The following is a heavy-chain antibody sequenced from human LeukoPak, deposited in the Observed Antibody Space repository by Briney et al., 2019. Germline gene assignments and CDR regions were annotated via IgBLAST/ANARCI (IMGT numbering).Heavy chain of an antibody. Sequence: PSETLSLTCAVYGGSFSGYYWSWIRQPPGKGLEWLGEIIHSGSTNYNPSLKSRVTISVDTSKNQFSLKLSSVTAADTAVYYCARPSGYDSSGYSYYFDYWGQGTLVTVSS. CDR2: IIHSGST. CDR3: ARPSGYDSSGYSYYFDY. D-gene: IGHD3-22*01. J-gene: IGHJ4*02. CDR1: GGSFSGYY. V-gene: IGHV4-34*12.